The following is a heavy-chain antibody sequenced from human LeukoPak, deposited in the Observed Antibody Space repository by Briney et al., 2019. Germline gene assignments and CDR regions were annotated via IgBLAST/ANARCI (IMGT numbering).Heavy chain of an antibody. Sequence: PSETLSLTCPVSGGSISSGSYYWGWIRQPPGKGLEWIGSIYYSGTTYYNPSLKSRVTISVDTSKNQVSLKLPSVTAADTAVYYCARLPPRTGLLWFGEPNTQWGQGTLVTVSS. J-gene: IGHJ4*02. V-gene: IGHV4-39*07. CDR2: IYYSGTT. CDR1: GGSISSGSYY. D-gene: IGHD3-10*01. CDR3: ARLPPRTGLLWFGEPNTQ.